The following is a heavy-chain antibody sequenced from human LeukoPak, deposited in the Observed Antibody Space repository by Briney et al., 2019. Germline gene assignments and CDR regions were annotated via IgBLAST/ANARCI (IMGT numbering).Heavy chain of an antibody. D-gene: IGHD1-26*01. V-gene: IGHV1-2*02. CDR1: GYTFTGYY. CDR3: ARDKWELDY. CDR2: INPNSGGT. Sequence: ASVKVSCKASGYTFTGYYTHWVRQAPGQGLEWMGWINPNSGGTNYARKFQGRVTMTRDTSISTAYMELSRLRSDDTAVYYCARDKWELDYWGQGTLVTVSS. J-gene: IGHJ4*02.